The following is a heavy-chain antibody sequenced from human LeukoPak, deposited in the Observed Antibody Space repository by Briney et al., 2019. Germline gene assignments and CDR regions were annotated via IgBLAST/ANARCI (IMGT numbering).Heavy chain of an antibody. D-gene: IGHD3-10*01. Sequence: GGSLRLSCAASGFIFSNHWMNWVRQAPGKGLEWVANGKQDGSEKYCVDCVKGRFTISRDNDKNSLYLQMNSLRVEDTAVYYCVRGPHYGSRSDYFHYWGQGPLVTVSS. CDR2: GKQDGSEK. V-gene: IGHV3-7*03. J-gene: IGHJ4*02. CDR1: GFIFSNHW. CDR3: VRGPHYGSRSDYFHY.